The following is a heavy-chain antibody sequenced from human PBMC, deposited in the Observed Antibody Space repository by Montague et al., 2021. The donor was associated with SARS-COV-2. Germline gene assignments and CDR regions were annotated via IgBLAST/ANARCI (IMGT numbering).Heavy chain of an antibody. D-gene: IGHD2-21*02. CDR2: IYYSGRT. Sequence: TLSLTCNVSGGSITSGVYYWSWIRQHPGKSLEWIGYIYYSGRTFLNPSLKSRVTISVDTSNNQFSLKVTSVTAADTAVYYCAREWGRGGDRYWYFDLWGRGTLVTVSS. J-gene: IGHJ2*01. V-gene: IGHV4-31*03. CDR3: AREWGRGGDRYWYFDL. CDR1: GGSITSGVYY.